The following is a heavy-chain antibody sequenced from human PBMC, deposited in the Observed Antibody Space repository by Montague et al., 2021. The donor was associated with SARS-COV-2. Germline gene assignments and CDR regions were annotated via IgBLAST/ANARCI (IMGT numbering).Heavy chain of an antibody. V-gene: IGHV4/OR15-8*01. J-gene: IGHJ5*02. CDR3: SRPGLGSWAIDA. CDR1: GVSISANNW. D-gene: IGHD3-10*01. Sequence: SETLSLTCAVSGVSISANNWWTWVRQSPGKGPEWIGAVYHSGNHNIKASPGSRATISVDKTKNQFSLKMTSLTAADTAVYYCSRPGLGSWAIDAWGQGTSVTVSS. CDR2: VYHSGNH.